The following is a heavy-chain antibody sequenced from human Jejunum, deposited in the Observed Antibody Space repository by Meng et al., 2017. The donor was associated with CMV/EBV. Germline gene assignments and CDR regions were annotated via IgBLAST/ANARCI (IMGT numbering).Heavy chain of an antibody. CDR1: VYSFTDYY. D-gene: IGHD2-8*02. Sequence: QVQLVQSGADVKHPGASVKVSCRASVYSFTDYYIHWVRQSPEQGLEWMGWISPNTGATNFAQNFQGRVTMTRDTSVSATYMELSSLTSDDTAVYFCARDPGGSSPVFDYWGQGTLVTVSS. CDR2: ISPNTGAT. J-gene: IGHJ4*01. V-gene: IGHV1-2*02. CDR3: ARDPGGSSPVFDY.